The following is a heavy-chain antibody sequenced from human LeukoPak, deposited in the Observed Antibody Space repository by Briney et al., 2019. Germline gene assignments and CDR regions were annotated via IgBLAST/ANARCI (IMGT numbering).Heavy chain of an antibody. D-gene: IGHD5-12*01. Sequence: ASVKVSCKASGYTFTSYDINWVRQATGQGLEWMGWMNPNSGNTGYAQKFQGRVTMTRNTSISTAYMELGSLRSEDTAVYYCARGRSGYDLDAFDIWGQGTMVTVSS. J-gene: IGHJ3*02. CDR1: GYTFTSYD. CDR2: MNPNSGNT. V-gene: IGHV1-8*01. CDR3: ARGRSGYDLDAFDI.